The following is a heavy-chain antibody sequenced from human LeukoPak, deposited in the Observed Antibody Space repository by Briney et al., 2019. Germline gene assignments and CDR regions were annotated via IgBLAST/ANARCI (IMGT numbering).Heavy chain of an antibody. CDR1: GFTFSDHA. V-gene: IGHV3-23*01. J-gene: IGHJ6*02. Sequence: GGSLRLSCAASGFTFSDHAMSWVRQAPAKGLEWVSSINGNGGGSYYIDSVKGRFTVSRDNAKSSLYLQMNSLRDEDTAVYYCARYFGDPQGMDVWGQGTTVTVSS. CDR3: ARYFGDPQGMDV. CDR2: INGNGGGS. D-gene: IGHD3-10*01.